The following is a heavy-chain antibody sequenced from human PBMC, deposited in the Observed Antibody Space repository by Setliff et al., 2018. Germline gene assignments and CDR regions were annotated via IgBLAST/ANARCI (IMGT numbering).Heavy chain of an antibody. CDR2: IRPDGSGN. CDR1: GFPFSGSW. Sequence: PGGSLSLSCAASGFPFSGSWMAWVRQAPGQGLEWVADIRPDGSGNFYVDSVRGRFTISRDNARNSLLLQMNSLRAEDTAVYYCARDPEGGGFDIWGQGTLVTVSS. V-gene: IGHV3-7*01. CDR3: ARDPEGGGFDI. D-gene: IGHD2-15*01. J-gene: IGHJ3*02.